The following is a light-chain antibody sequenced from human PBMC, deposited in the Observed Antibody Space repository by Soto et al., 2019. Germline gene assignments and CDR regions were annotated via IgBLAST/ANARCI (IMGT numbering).Light chain of an antibody. Sequence: QSVLTQPPSVSGAPGQRVTISCTGSSSNIGAGYDVHWYQQLPGKAPKLLIYGNNNRPSGVPDRFSGSKSGTSASLAITGLRADDEADYFCKSYAGSNTYVFGSGTKVTVL. CDR2: GNN. J-gene: IGLJ1*01. V-gene: IGLV1-40*01. CDR3: KSYAGSNTYV. CDR1: SSNIGAGYD.